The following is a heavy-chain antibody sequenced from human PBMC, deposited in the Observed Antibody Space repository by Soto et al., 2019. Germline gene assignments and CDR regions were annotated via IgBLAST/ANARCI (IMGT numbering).Heavy chain of an antibody. D-gene: IGHD5-12*01. V-gene: IGHV1-3*05. Sequence: QVQLVQSGAEEKKPGASVKVSCKASGYTFTSYAMHWVRQAPGQRLEWMGWINAGNGNTKYSQKLQGRVTITRDTTASTAYMELSSLRSEETAVYYCAQPTIGYYFDYWGQGTLVTVSS. CDR1: GYTFTSYA. CDR2: INAGNGNT. CDR3: AQPTIGYYFDY. J-gene: IGHJ4*02.